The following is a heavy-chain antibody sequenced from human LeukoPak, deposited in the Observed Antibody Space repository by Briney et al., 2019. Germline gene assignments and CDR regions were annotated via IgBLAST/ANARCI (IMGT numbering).Heavy chain of an antibody. CDR1: GGSFSGYY. J-gene: IGHJ4*02. D-gene: IGHD2-2*01. CDR3: ARGGVEASKIVVVPAAIIRYYFDY. Sequence: PSETLSLTCAVYGGSFSGYYWSWLRQPPGKGREWIGESNHSGSTNYNPSLTNRVTISVDTSENQFSLKLTSVTAADTAVYYCARGGVEASKIVVVPAAIIRYYFDYWGQGTLVTVSS. CDR2: SNHSGST. V-gene: IGHV4-34*01.